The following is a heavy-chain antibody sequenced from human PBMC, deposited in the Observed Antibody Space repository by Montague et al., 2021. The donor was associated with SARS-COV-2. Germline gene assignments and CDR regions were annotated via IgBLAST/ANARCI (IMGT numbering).Heavy chain of an antibody. Sequence: CAISGDSVSSNIATWNWIRQSPSRGLEWLGRTYYRSKWYNDYAESVKSRITIDPDTSKHQFSLHLNSVTPEDTAVYYCASIPVGSIYYFDFWGQGTLVTVSS. J-gene: IGHJ4*02. V-gene: IGHV6-1*01. CDR2: TYYRSKWYN. CDR1: GDSVSSNIAT. CDR3: ASIPVGSIYYFDF. D-gene: IGHD2-2*01.